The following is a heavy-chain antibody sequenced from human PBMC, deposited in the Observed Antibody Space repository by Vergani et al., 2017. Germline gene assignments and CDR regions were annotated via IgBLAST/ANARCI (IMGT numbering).Heavy chain of an antibody. D-gene: IGHD2-15*01. CDR2: VLFDGSNE. V-gene: IGHV3-30*02. CDR1: GFTFNHYG. CDR3: ARDLAYCHEGSCAL. Sequence: QVQLVQSGGGVVQPGGSLRLSCVASGFTFNHYGMQWVRQAPGKGLGWVAYVLFDGSNEYYADSVKGRFIVSRDNSNDALYLQMNSLRTDYTAVYYCARDLAYCHEGSCALWGQGSVVTVSS. J-gene: IGHJ4*02.